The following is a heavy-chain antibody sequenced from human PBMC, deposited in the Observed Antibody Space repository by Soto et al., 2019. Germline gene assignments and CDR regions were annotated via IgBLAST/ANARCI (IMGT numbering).Heavy chain of an antibody. J-gene: IGHJ6*02. Sequence: SVKVSCKASGGTFSSYAISWVRQAPGQGLEWMGGIIPIFGTANYAQKFLGRVTITADKSTSTAYMELSSLRSEDTAVYYCARLEATGYYYGMDVWGQGTTVTVSS. CDR1: GGTFSSYA. V-gene: IGHV1-69*06. D-gene: IGHD1-26*01. CDR2: IIPIFGTA. CDR3: ARLEATGYYYGMDV.